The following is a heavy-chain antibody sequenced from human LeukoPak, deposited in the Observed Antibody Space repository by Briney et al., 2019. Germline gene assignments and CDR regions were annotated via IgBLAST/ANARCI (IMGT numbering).Heavy chain of an antibody. CDR1: AVTFGGFA. D-gene: IGHD2/OR15-2a*01. V-gene: IGHV3-49*03. J-gene: IGHJ5*02. CDR3: ARVNFREYRGYTWFEP. Sequence: GGSLRLSCKGSAVTFGGFAVTWFRQAPGKRLEWVGFVRTKTHGGAPETAASVKGRFNVSRDDSEGIAYLQMTSLRAEDTAMYYCARVNFREYRGYTWFEPWGQGTLVTVSS. CDR2: VRTKTHGGAP.